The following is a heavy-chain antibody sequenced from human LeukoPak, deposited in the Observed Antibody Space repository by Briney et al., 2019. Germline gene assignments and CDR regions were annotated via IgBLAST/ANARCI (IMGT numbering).Heavy chain of an antibody. CDR2: INWNGGST. J-gene: IGHJ4*02. Sequence: PGGSLRLSCAASGFTFDDYGMSWVRQAPGKGLEWVSGINWNGGSTGYADSVKGRFTISRNNSNNTLYLQMNSLRAEDTAVYYCAKDLGGIHYFDFWGQGTLVSVSS. CDR3: AKDLGGIHYFDF. V-gene: IGHV3-20*04. CDR1: GFTFDDYG.